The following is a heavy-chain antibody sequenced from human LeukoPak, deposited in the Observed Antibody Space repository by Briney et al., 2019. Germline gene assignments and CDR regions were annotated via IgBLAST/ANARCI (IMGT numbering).Heavy chain of an antibody. CDR3: ARAPAGYYDFWSGYYTVSQDAFDI. J-gene: IGHJ3*02. CDR1: GYTFASYD. Sequence: ASVKVSCKASGYTFASYDINWVRQATGQGLEWMRWMNPNSGNTGYAQKFQGRVTMTRNTSISTAYMELSSLRSEDTAVYYCARAPAGYYDFWSGYYTVSQDAFDIWGQGTMVTVSS. D-gene: IGHD3-3*01. CDR2: MNPNSGNT. V-gene: IGHV1-8*01.